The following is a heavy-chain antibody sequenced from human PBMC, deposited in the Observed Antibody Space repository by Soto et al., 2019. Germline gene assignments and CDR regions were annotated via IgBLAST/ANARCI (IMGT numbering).Heavy chain of an antibody. CDR3: ARIPSSSSSQFDY. D-gene: IGHD6-6*01. CDR2: IKQDGSEK. V-gene: IGHV3-7*01. J-gene: IGHJ4*02. Sequence: GGSLRLSCAASGFTFSSYWMSWVRQAPGKGLEWVANIKQDGSEKYYVDSVKGRFTISRDNAKNSLYLQMNSLRAEDTAVYYCARIPSSSSSQFDYWGQGTQVTVSS. CDR1: GFTFSSYW.